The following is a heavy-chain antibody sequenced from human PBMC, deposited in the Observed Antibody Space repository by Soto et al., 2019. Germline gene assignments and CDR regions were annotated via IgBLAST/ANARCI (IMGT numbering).Heavy chain of an antibody. J-gene: IGHJ5*02. CDR2: IYYSGST. V-gene: IGHV4-39*01. CDR1: GGSIRSSSYY. Sequence: SETLSLTCTVSGGSIRSSSYYWAWIRQPPGKGLEWIGSIYYSGSTYYNPSLKSRVTISVDTSKNQFSLNLRSVTAADTAVYYCARHSGLSAALINWFAPWGQGTLVTVSS. CDR3: ARHSGLSAALINWFAP. D-gene: IGHD6-13*01.